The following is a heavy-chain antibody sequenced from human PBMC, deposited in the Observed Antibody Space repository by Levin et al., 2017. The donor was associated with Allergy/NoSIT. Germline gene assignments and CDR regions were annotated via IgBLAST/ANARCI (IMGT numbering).Heavy chain of an antibody. V-gene: IGHV3-53*01. CDR3: TMDLGRTTVTGS. D-gene: IGHD4-17*01. J-gene: IGHJ5*02. Sequence: PGGSLRLSCAASGFTVSTKYMSWVRQAPGKGLEWVSTIYTGGGTDYADSVKGRLTISRDNSKNTLYLQINSLRAEDTAVYYCTMDLGRTTVTGSWGQGTLVTVSS. CDR1: GFTVSTKY. CDR2: IYTGGGT.